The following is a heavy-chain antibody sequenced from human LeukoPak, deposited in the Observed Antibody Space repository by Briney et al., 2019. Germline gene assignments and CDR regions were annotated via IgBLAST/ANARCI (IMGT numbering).Heavy chain of an antibody. CDR2: ISYDGSNK. CDR3: ARRAARFDWGVSYYYGMDV. CDR1: GFTFSSYA. D-gene: IGHD6-6*01. Sequence: GRSLRLSCAASGFTFSSYAMHWVRQAPGKGLEWVAVISYDGSNKYYADSVKGRFTISRDNSKNTPYLQMNSLRAEDTAVYYCARRAARFDWGVSYYYGMDVWGQGTTVTVSS. V-gene: IGHV3-30-3*01. J-gene: IGHJ6*02.